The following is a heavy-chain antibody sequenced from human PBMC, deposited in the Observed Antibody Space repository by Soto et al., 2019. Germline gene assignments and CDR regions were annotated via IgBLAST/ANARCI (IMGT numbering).Heavy chain of an antibody. J-gene: IGHJ6*02. CDR2: MNPNFGAA. CDR1: GYTFTNYD. Sequence: ASVKVSCKASGYTFTNYDVNWFRQATGQGLEWMGWMNPNFGAASYAQKFQGRVTLTRDESTSTAYMELSSLRSEDTAVYYCARAGGGAAAVAGRYGMDVWGQGTTVTVSS. V-gene: IGHV1-8*01. CDR3: ARAGGGAAAVAGRYGMDV. D-gene: IGHD6-19*01.